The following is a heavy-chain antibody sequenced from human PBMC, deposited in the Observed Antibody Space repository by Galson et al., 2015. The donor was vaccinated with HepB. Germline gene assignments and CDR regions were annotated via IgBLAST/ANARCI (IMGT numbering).Heavy chain of an antibody. CDR3: ARDSGVGTASSFDWFDP. Sequence: SLRLSCAASGFSFDDYAMHWVRQAPGKGLEWVSGISWSGVTIGYADSVKGRFAISGDNAKNSLYLQMNSLRPEDTAFYYCARDSGVGTASSFDWFDPWGQGTLVTVSS. CDR1: GFSFDDYA. V-gene: IGHV3-9*01. J-gene: IGHJ5*02. CDR2: ISWSGVTI. D-gene: IGHD1-26*01.